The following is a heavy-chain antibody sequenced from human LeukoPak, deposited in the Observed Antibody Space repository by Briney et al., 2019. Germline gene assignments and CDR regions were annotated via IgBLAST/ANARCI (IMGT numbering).Heavy chain of an antibody. V-gene: IGHV1-18*04. CDR1: GYTFTGYY. CDR2: ISAYNGNT. CDR3: ARLYCSSTRCYLLLDY. Sequence: ASVKVSCKASGYTFTGYYMHWVRQAPGQGLEWMGWISAYNGNTDYAQKLQGRVTMTTDTSTSTAYMELRSLRSDDTAVYYCARLYCSSTRCYLLLDYWGQGTLVTVSS. J-gene: IGHJ4*02. D-gene: IGHD2-2*01.